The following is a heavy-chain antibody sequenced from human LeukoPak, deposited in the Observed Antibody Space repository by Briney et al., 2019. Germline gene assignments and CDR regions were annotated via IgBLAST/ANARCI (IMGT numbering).Heavy chain of an antibody. D-gene: IGHD6-6*01. J-gene: IGHJ5*02. CDR1: GYTFTSYD. V-gene: IGHV1-8*03. Sequence: GASVKVSCKASGYTFTSYDINWVRQATGQGLEWMGWMNPNSGNTGYAQKLQGRVTITRNTSISTAYMELSSLRSEDTAVYYCVRGKAARTSPVFDPWGQGTLVTVSS. CDR3: VRGKAARTSPVFDP. CDR2: MNPNSGNT.